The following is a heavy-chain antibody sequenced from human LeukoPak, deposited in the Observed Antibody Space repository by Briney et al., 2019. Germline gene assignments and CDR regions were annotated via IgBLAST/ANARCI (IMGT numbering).Heavy chain of an antibody. CDR1: GGTFSSYA. V-gene: IGHV1-69*04. D-gene: IGHD5-18*01. J-gene: IGHJ4*02. Sequence: GASVKVSCKASGGTFSSYAISWVRQAPGQGLEWMGRIIPIFGIANYAQKFQGRVTFTADKSTSTAYMELSSLRSEDTAVYYCARDRYSYGSATPFDYWGQGTLVTVSS. CDR3: ARDRYSYGSATPFDY. CDR2: IIPIFGIA.